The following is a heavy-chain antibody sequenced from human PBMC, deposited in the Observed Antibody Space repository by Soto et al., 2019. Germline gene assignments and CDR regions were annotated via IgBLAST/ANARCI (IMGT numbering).Heavy chain of an antibody. CDR1: GGSISSYY. D-gene: IGHD1-26*01. CDR3: ARVNSGSYSDY. J-gene: IGHJ4*02. V-gene: IGHV4-59*12. CDR2: IYYSGST. Sequence: SETLSLTCTVSGGSISSYYWSWIRQPPGKGLEWIGYIYYSGSTNYNPSLKSRVTISVDTSKNQFSLKLSSVTAADTAVYYCARVNSGSYSDYWGQGTLVTVSS.